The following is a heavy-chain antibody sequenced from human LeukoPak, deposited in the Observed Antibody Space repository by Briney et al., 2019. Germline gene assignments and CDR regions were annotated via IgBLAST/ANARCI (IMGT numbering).Heavy chain of an antibody. CDR1: GFTFSSYA. V-gene: IGHV3-23*01. Sequence: GASLRLSCAASGFTFSSYAMSWVRQAPGKGLEWVSAISGSGGSTYYADSVKGRFIISRDNSKNTLYLQMNSLRAEDTAVYYCAKPLLDYGDYDYWGQGTLVTVSS. CDR3: AKPLLDYGDYDY. J-gene: IGHJ4*02. D-gene: IGHD4-17*01. CDR2: ISGSGGST.